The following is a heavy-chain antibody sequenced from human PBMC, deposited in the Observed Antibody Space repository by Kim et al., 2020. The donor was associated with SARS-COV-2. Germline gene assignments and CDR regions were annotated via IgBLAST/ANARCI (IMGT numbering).Heavy chain of an antibody. J-gene: IGHJ3*02. V-gene: IGHV3-21*04. D-gene: IGHD3-10*01. CDR1: GFTFSSYS. CDR3: ARDVLPPYYYGSGSHDAFDI. Sequence: GGSLRLSCAASGFTFSSYSMNWVRQAPGKGLEWVSSISSSSSYIYYADSVKGRFTISRDNAKNSLYLQMNSLRAEDTAVYYCARDVLPPYYYGSGSHDAFDIWGQGTMVTVSS. CDR2: ISSSSSYI.